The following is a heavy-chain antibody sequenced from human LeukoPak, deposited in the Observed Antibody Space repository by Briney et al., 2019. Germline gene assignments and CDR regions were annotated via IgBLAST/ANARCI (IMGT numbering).Heavy chain of an antibody. D-gene: IGHD3-9*01. J-gene: IGHJ3*02. CDR2: ISGSGGST. Sequence: GGSLRLSCAASGFTFSSYAMSWVRQAPGKGLEWVSAISGSGGSTYYADSVKGRFTISRDNSKNTLYLQMNSLRAEDTAVYYCAKDYLVSDWSTTSNAFDIWGQGTMVTVSS. V-gene: IGHV3-23*01. CDR1: GFTFSSYA. CDR3: AKDYLVSDWSTTSNAFDI.